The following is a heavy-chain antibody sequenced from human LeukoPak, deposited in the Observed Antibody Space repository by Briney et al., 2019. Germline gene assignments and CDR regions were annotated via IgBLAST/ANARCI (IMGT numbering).Heavy chain of an antibody. CDR1: GSTSSDYN. Sequence: GGSLRLSSAASGSTSSDYNINWVRQAPGKGLEWVSYISDSSSSIYYADCVKGRFTVSRDNAKNSLYLQMNSLRDEDTAVYDCARDPSVYGGNLYFFDRWGQGTLVTVPS. J-gene: IGHJ4*02. D-gene: IGHD4-23*01. CDR2: ISDSSSSI. V-gene: IGHV3-48*02. CDR3: ARDPSVYGGNLYFFDR.